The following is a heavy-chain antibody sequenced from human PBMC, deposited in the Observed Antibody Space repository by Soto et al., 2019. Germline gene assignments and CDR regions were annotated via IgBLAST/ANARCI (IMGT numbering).Heavy chain of an antibody. CDR2: ISPLFGTA. J-gene: IGHJ4*02. Sequence: QVQLVQSGAEVKKPGSSVKVSCKASGGTFSSYTISWVRQAPGQGLEWMGGISPLFGTANYAQKFQGRVTITADESTSTAYMQLSSLRSEDTTVYYCAREGYGDYSKPFDYWGQGTLVTVSS. CDR1: GGTFSSYT. V-gene: IGHV1-69*01. D-gene: IGHD4-17*01. CDR3: AREGYGDYSKPFDY.